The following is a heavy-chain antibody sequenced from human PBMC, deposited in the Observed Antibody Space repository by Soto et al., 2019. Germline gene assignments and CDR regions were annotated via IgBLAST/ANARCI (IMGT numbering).Heavy chain of an antibody. CDR2: IYYSGST. J-gene: IGHJ6*02. V-gene: IGHV4-31*03. D-gene: IGHD3-10*01. Sequence: TLALTCTVSGGSISSGGYYGSWIREHPGKGLEWIGYIYYSGSTYYNPSLKSRVTISVDTSKNQFSLKLSSVTAADTAVYYCARDKYYYGSGKDGMDVWGQGTTVTVSS. CDR3: ARDKYYYGSGKDGMDV. CDR1: GGSISSGGYY.